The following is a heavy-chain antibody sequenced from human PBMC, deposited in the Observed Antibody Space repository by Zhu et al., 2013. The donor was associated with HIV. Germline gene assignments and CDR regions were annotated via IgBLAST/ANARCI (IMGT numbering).Heavy chain of an antibody. CDR2: IIPILGIA. D-gene: IGHD3-3*01. CDR1: GGTFSSYT. V-gene: IGHV1-69*08. J-gene: IGHJ5*02. Sequence: QVQLVQSGAEVKKPGSSVKVSCKASGGTFSSYTISWVRQAPGQGLEWMGRIIPILGIANYAQKFQGRVTITADKSTSTAYMELSSLRSEDTAVYYCARDPQGDGYNFWLRLDPWGQGTLVTVSS. CDR3: ARDPQGDGYNFWLRLDP.